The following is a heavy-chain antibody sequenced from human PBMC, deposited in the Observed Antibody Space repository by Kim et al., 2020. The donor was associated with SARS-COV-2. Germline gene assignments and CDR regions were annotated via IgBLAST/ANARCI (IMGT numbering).Heavy chain of an antibody. Sequence: ASVKVSCKASGYTFTSYGISWVRQAPGQGLEWMGWISAYNGNTNYAQKLQGRVTMTTDTSTSTAYMELRSLRSDDTAVYYCARDMGLDYGDHGWFDPWGQGTLVTVSS. J-gene: IGHJ5*02. CDR2: ISAYNGNT. CDR3: ARDMGLDYGDHGWFDP. D-gene: IGHD4-17*01. V-gene: IGHV1-18*04. CDR1: GYTFTSYG.